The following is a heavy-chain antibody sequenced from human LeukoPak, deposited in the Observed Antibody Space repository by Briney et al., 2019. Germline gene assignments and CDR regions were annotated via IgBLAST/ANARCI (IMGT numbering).Heavy chain of an antibody. CDR2: INPNSGGT. CDR1: GYTFTSYA. J-gene: IGHJ5*02. Sequence: GASVKVSCKASGYTFTSYAISWVRQAPGQGLEWMGWINPNSGGTNYAQKFQGRVTMTRDTSISTAYMELSRLRSDDTAVYYCARGYYYGSGSIRGAFDPWGQGTLVTVSS. D-gene: IGHD3-10*01. V-gene: IGHV1-2*02. CDR3: ARGYYYGSGSIRGAFDP.